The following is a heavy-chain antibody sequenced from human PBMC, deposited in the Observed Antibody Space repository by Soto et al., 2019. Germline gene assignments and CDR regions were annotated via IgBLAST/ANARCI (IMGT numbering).Heavy chain of an antibody. Sequence: QVQLVQSGAEVTKPGASVKVSCKASGYTFTSYYMHWVRQAPGQGLEWLGIINPSGGSTSYAQKFQGRVSMNRDTSTSTGYMELSSLRYEDTAVYYCARAYSSSWTPWGYYYGMDVWGQGTTVTVSS. CDR2: INPSGGST. J-gene: IGHJ6*02. CDR1: GYTFTSYY. V-gene: IGHV1-46*01. CDR3: ARAYSSSWTPWGYYYGMDV. D-gene: IGHD6-13*01.